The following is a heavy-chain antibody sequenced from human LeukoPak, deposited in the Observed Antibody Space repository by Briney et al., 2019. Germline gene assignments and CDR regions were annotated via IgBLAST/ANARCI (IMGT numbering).Heavy chain of an antibody. J-gene: IGHJ5*02. CDR1: GYTFTSYG. CDR3: ARDVEVYEAGNWFDP. V-gene: IGHV1-18*01. D-gene: IGHD3-3*01. Sequence: ASVKVSCKASGYTFTSYGISWVRQAPGQGLEWMGWISAYNGNTNYAQKLQGRVTMTTDTSTSTAYMELRSLRSDDTAVYYCARDVEVYEAGNWFDPWGQGTLVTVSS. CDR2: ISAYNGNT.